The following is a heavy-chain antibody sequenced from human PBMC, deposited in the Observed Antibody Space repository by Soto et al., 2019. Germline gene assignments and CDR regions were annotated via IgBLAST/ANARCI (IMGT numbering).Heavy chain of an antibody. Sequence: SETLSLTCSVSGGSFTSDNYYWGWIRQPPGEGLEWLGSMYYTGSFHYNPSLKGRVAISVDTSKSRFSLRLTSVTAADTAVYYCVRTYSSGWYPSYYFDSWGHGTLVTVSS. CDR1: GGSFTSDNYY. CDR3: VRTYSSGWYPSYYFDS. V-gene: IGHV4-39*01. J-gene: IGHJ4*01. CDR2: MYYTGSF. D-gene: IGHD6-19*01.